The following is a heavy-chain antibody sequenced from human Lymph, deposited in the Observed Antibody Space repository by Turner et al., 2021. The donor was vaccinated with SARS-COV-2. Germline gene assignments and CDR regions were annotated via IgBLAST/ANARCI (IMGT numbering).Heavy chain of an antibody. V-gene: IGHV1-69*10. CDR1: GGTFSSYA. CDR2: IIPVLYIE. Sequence: QVQLVQSGAEVKKPGSAVKVSCKASGGTFSSYAISWVRQAPGQGSEWMGGIIPVLYIENYAQNSKGKATITADKPTSTANMEQSSVRYEAKDVYDCARDVIGPLGYWGQGTMVTVSS. D-gene: IGHD3-3*01. CDR3: ARDVIGPLGY. J-gene: IGHJ4*02.